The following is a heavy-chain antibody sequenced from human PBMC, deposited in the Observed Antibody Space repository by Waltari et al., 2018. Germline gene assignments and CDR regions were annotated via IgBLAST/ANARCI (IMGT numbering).Heavy chain of an antibody. CDR3: AKDLSKGYSYGYFDY. D-gene: IGHD5-18*01. V-gene: IGHV3-23*01. CDR2: ISGSGGST. J-gene: IGHJ4*02. CDR1: GFTFSSYA. Sequence: EVQLLESGGGLVQPGGSLRLSCAASGFTFSSYAMSWVRQAPGKGLEWVSAISGSGGSTYYADFVKCRFTISRDNSKNTLYLQMNSLRAEDTAVYYCAKDLSKGYSYGYFDYWGQGTLVTVSS.